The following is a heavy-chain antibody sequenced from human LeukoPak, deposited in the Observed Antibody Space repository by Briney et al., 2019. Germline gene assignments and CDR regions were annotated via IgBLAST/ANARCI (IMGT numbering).Heavy chain of an antibody. Sequence: SETLSLTCAVYGGSSSGYYWSWIRQPPRKGLAWIGEINHSGSTNYNPSPKTRVTISVAPSKNQFSLKLSSVAAADTAVYYCARGGTIAAFGYWGQGTLVTVSS. J-gene: IGHJ4*02. CDR1: GGSSSGYY. D-gene: IGHD1-14*01. CDR3: ARGGTIAAFGY. CDR2: INHSGST. V-gene: IGHV4-34*01.